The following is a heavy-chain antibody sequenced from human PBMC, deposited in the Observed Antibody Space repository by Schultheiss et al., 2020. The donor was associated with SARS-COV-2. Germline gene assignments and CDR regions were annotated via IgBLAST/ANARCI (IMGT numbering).Heavy chain of an antibody. J-gene: IGHJ6*02. CDR2: ITGDGSTT. D-gene: IGHD2-21*01. V-gene: IGHV3-74*01. CDR1: GFTFSSYG. Sequence: GGSLRLSCAASGFTFSSYGMHWVRQAPGKGLVWVSRITGDGSTTNYADSVKGRFTISRDNARNTLHLQMNSLRVDDTAIYFCVRDEGEANDYGYGMDAWGQGTTVTVSS. CDR3: VRDEGEANDYGYGMDA.